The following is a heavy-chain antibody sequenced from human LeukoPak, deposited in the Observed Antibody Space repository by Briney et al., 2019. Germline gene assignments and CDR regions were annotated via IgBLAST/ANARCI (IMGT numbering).Heavy chain of an antibody. J-gene: IGHJ4*02. Sequence: GGSLRLSCAASGFTFSNYAMRWVRQAPGKGLEWVSGISGSGDSTYYADSVKGRFTIFRDNSKNTLYLQMNSLRAEGTAVYYCARRSGIAVAGAFDYWGQGTLVTVSS. CDR3: ARRSGIAVAGAFDY. CDR2: ISGSGDST. V-gene: IGHV3-23*01. CDR1: GFTFSNYA. D-gene: IGHD6-19*01.